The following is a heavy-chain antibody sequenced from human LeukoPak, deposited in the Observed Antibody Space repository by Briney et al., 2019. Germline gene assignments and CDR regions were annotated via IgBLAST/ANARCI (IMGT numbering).Heavy chain of an antibody. D-gene: IGHD2-15*01. Sequence: PSETLSLTCTVSGGSISSSSYYWGWIRQPPGKGLEWIGSIYYSGSTYYNPSLKSRVTISEDASKNQFSLRLTSVTAADTALYYCARGGWAALDYWGQGTPVTVSS. CDR1: GGSISSSSYY. CDR3: ARGGWAALDY. V-gene: IGHV4-39*07. J-gene: IGHJ4*02. CDR2: IYYSGST.